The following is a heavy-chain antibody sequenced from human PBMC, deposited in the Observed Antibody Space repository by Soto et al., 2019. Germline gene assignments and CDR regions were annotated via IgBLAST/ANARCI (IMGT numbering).Heavy chain of an antibody. J-gene: IGHJ3*02. D-gene: IGHD3-22*01. CDR2: INAGNGNR. Sequence: GASVKVSCKASGYTFTSYAMHWVRQAPGQRLEWMGWINAGNGNRKYSQKFQGRVTITRDTSASIAYMELSSLRSEDTAVYYCARAYYYDSSVLGPNDAFDIWGQGTMVTVSS. V-gene: IGHV1-3*01. CDR1: GYTFTSYA. CDR3: ARAYYYDSSVLGPNDAFDI.